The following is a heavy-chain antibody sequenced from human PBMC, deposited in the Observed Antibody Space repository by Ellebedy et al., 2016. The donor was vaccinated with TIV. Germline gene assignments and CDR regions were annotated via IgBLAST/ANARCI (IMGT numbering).Heavy chain of an antibody. CDR1: GFTFRTYW. J-gene: IGHJ6*03. V-gene: IGHV3-33*08. D-gene: IGHD1-1*01. Sequence: GGSLRLSXGASGFTFRTYWMHWVRQAPGKGLEWVAIIWDDGSNEYYADSVKDRFTISRDNSKNTLYLQMNSLRAEDTAVYYCARDASSTTLGYMDVWGKGTTVTVSS. CDR3: ARDASSTTLGYMDV. CDR2: IWDDGSNE.